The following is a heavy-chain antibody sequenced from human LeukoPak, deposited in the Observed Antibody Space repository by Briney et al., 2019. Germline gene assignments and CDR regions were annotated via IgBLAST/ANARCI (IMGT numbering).Heavy chain of an antibody. D-gene: IGHD6-19*01. CDR2: IYYTGST. CDR1: GGSISSSY. J-gene: IGHJ4*02. V-gene: IGHV4-59*01. CDR3: ARISSGVDY. Sequence: PSETLSLTCTVSGGSISSSYWSWIRQPPGKGLEWIGYIYYTGSTTYNPSLKSRVTISVDTSKNQFSLKLRSVTAADTAVYYCARISSGVDYWGQGTLVTVSS.